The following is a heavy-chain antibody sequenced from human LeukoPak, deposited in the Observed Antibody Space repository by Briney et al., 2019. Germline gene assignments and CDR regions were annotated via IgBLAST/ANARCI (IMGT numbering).Heavy chain of an antibody. CDR3: ARGSFVVVPAATADY. V-gene: IGHV5-51*01. CDR2: IYPGDSDT. J-gene: IGHJ4*02. CDR1: GYSFTSYW. Sequence: GESLKISCKGSGYSFTSYWIGWVRQMPGKGLEWMGIIYPGDSDTRYSPSFQGQVTISADKSISTAYLQWSSLKASDTAMYYCARGSFVVVPAATADYWGQGTLVTVSS. D-gene: IGHD2-2*01.